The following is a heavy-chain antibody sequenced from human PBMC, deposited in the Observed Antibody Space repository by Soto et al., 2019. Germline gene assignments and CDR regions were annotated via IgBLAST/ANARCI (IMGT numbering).Heavy chain of an antibody. J-gene: IGHJ5*02. D-gene: IGHD3-22*01. V-gene: IGHV1-2*02. CDR1: GYTFTGYY. Sequence: ASVKVSCKASGYTFTGYYMHWVRQAPGQGLEWMGWINPNSGGTNYAQKFQGRVTMTRDTSISTAYMELSRLRSDDTAVYYCARGRYDSSGYYPKTYNWFDPWGQGTLVTVSS. CDR2: INPNSGGT. CDR3: ARGRYDSSGYYPKTYNWFDP.